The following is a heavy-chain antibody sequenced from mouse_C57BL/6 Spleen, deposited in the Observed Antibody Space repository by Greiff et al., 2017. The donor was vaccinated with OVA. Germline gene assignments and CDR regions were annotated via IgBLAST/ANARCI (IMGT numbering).Heavy chain of an antibody. Sequence: EVMLVESGGGLVKPGGSLKLSCAASGFTFSSYTMSWVRQTPEKRLEWVATISGGGGNTYYPDSVKGRFTISRDNAKNTLYLQMSSLRSEDTALYYCARHPLGRGYFDYWGQGTTLTVSS. J-gene: IGHJ2*01. D-gene: IGHD4-1*01. CDR3: ARHPLGRGYFDY. CDR1: GFTFSSYT. CDR2: ISGGGGNT. V-gene: IGHV5-9*01.